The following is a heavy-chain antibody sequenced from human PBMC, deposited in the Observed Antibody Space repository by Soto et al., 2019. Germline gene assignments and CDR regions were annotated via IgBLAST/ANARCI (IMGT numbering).Heavy chain of an antibody. CDR2: IYNGGST. J-gene: IGHJ4*02. V-gene: IGHV4-30-4*01. D-gene: IGHD3-3*01. CDR3: ARAPVGLDTISYFDY. Sequence: PSETLSLTCTVSGDSVSSVGFHWAWRRRPPGKGLEWSGYIYNGGSTYYRPSLESRMPMSLDATRNHYSLRLTSVTAADTAVYFCARAPVGLDTISYFDYWGQGXXXTVS. CDR1: GDSVSSVGFH.